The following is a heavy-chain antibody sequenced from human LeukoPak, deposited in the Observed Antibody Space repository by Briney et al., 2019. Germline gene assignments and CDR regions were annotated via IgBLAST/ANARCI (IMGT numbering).Heavy chain of an antibody. J-gene: IGHJ3*02. V-gene: IGHV3-7*01. CDR2: IRQDERKE. CDR3: ARDPYYGGGGFGAFDI. Sequence: GGSLRLSCAASGFNFGTYHMSWVRQAPGKGLEWVANIRQDERKEYLVDSVKGGFTISRDKGKKSMYLQMNSLRAEDTAVYYCARDPYYGGGGFGAFDIWGQGTMVAVSS. CDR1: GFNFGTYH. D-gene: IGHD4-23*01.